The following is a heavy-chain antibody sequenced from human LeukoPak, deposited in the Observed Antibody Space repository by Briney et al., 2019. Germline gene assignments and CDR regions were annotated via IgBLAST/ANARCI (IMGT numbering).Heavy chain of an antibody. V-gene: IGHV1-2*02. J-gene: IGHJ6*03. CDR1: GYTFTGYY. CDR3: ARDPGHIWFGELLDYMDV. D-gene: IGHD3-10*01. Sequence: GASVKVSCKASGYTFTGYYMHWVRQAPGQGLEWMGWINPNSGGTNYAQKFQGRVTMTRDTSISTAYMELSRLRSDDTAVYYCARDPGHIWFGELLDYMDVWGKGTTVTISS. CDR2: INPNSGGT.